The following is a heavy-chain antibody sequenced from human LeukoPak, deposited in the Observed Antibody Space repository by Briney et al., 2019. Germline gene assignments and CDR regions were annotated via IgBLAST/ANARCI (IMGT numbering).Heavy chain of an antibody. CDR1: GYAFTNYA. CDR3: ARSEMTTVVPFDY. D-gene: IGHD4-23*01. Sequence: ASVKVSCKASGYAFTNYAIQWVRQAPGQRLEWMGWINAGNGNTKYSQKFQGRVTITRDTSASTAYMELSSLRSEDTAVYYCARSEMTTVVPFDYWGQGTLVTVSS. CDR2: INAGNGNT. V-gene: IGHV1-3*01. J-gene: IGHJ4*02.